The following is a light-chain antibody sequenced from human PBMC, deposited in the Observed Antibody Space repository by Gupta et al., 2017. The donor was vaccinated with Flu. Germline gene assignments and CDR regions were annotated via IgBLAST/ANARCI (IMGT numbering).Light chain of an antibody. CDR1: QRVSSN. CDR3: QQYNNWPQT. V-gene: IGKV3-15*01. Sequence: EIVMTQSPATLSLSPGERATLSCRASQRVSSNLAWYQQKPGQAPRLLIYGASTRATGIPARFSGSGSGTEFTLTISSLQSEDFAVYYCQQYNNWPQTFGQGTKLEIK. CDR2: GAS. J-gene: IGKJ2*01.